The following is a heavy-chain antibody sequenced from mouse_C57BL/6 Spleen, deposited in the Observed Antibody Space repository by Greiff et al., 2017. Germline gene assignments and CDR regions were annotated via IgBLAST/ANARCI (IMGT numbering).Heavy chain of an antibody. J-gene: IGHJ2*01. CDR2: IDPSDSYT. CDR3: ARGDYYGSSYPVDY. CDR1: GYTFTSYW. D-gene: IGHD1-1*01. V-gene: IGHV1-59*01. Sequence: QVQLQQPGAELVRPGTSVKLSCKASGYTFTSYWMHWVKQRPGQGLEWIGVIDPSDSYTNYNQKFKGKATLTVDTSSSTAYMQLSSLTSEDSAVYYCARGDYYGSSYPVDYWAQGTTLTVSS.